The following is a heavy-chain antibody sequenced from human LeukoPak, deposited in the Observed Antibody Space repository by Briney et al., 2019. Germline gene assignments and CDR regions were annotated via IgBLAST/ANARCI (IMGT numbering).Heavy chain of an antibody. Sequence: PGGSLRLSCAASGFTFSSYAMSWVRQAPGKGLEWVSAISGSGGSTYYADSVKGRFTISRDNSKNTLYLQMNSLRAEDTAVYYCAKARVYSSGSRAGYFDYWGRGTLVTVSS. CDR1: GFTFSSYA. CDR2: ISGSGGST. CDR3: AKARVYSSGSRAGYFDY. D-gene: IGHD6-25*01. V-gene: IGHV3-23*01. J-gene: IGHJ4*02.